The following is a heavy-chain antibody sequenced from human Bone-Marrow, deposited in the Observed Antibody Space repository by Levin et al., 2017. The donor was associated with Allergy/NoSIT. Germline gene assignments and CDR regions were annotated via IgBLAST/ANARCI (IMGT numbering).Heavy chain of an antibody. V-gene: IGHV3-11*05. D-gene: IGHD6-19*01. CDR1: GFTFTDYY. CDR3: ARGASDSDY. Sequence: SCAASGFTFTDYYMTWIRQAPGKGLEWVSYISASGDSTKYADSVKGRFSISRDDAKHSLYLQMNSLRAEDTAVYYCARGASDSDYWGQGTLVTVSS. J-gene: IGHJ4*02. CDR2: ISASGDST.